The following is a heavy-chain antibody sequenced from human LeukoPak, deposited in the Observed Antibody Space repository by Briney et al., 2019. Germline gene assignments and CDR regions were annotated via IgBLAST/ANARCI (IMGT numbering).Heavy chain of an antibody. CDR3: ARARYCRSTSCYGPEDDAFDI. CDR1: GYTFTSYG. Sequence: RASVKVSCKASGYTFTSYGITWARQAPGQGLEWMGWISANKGNTNYAQKFQGRVTMTTDTSTRTAYMELRSLRFDDTAEYYCARARYCRSTSCYGPEDDAFDIWGQGTMVTVSS. D-gene: IGHD2-2*01. CDR2: ISANKGNT. V-gene: IGHV1-18*01. J-gene: IGHJ3*02.